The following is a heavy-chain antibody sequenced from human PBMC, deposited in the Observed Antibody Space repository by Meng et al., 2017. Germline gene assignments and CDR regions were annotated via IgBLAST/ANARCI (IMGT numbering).Heavy chain of an antibody. CDR1: GYTFTSYG. V-gene: IGHV1-18*01. CDR2: ISAYNGNT. J-gene: IGHJ4*02. D-gene: IGHD6-13*01. CDR3: ARRRRFIAAERSTEIDY. Sequence: ASVKVSCKASGYTFTSYGISWVRQAPGQGLEWMGWISAYNGNTNYAQKLQGRVTMTTDTSTSTAYMELRSLRSDDTAVYYCARRRRFIAAERSTEIDYWGQGTLVTVSS.